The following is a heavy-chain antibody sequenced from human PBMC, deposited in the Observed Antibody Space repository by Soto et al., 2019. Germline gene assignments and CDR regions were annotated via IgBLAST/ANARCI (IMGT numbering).Heavy chain of an antibody. CDR1: GGSFSGYY. D-gene: IGHD6-19*01. V-gene: IGHV4-34*01. J-gene: IGHJ4*02. CDR3: ARGCLQQWPCDY. Sequence: SETLSLTCAVYGGSFSGYYWSWIRQPPGKGLEWIGEINHSGSTNYNPSLKSRVTISVDTSKNQFSLKLSSVTAADTAVYYCARGCLQQWPCDYWVQGTLVTVSS. CDR2: INHSGST.